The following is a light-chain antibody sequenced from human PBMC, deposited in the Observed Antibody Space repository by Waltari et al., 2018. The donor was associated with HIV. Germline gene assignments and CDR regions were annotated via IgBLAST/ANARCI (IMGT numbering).Light chain of an antibody. CDR3: QSYDRNSQV. Sequence: NFMLAQPHSVSESPGKTITISCTRTSGSIASNYVQWYQRRPGSPPATVIYEDNRRPSGVPDRFACSIDSSSNSASLTISGLKTEDEADYYCQSYDRNSQVFGGGTKLTVL. J-gene: IGLJ3*02. CDR2: EDN. V-gene: IGLV6-57*01. CDR1: SGSIASNY.